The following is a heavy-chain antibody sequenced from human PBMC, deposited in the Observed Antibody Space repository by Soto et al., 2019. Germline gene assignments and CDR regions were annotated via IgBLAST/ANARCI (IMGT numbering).Heavy chain of an antibody. CDR2: IYYSGST. CDR1: GGSISSYY. CDR3: ATSTTVTLIWNY. D-gene: IGHD4-17*01. Sequence: KPSETLSLTCTVSGGSISSYYWSWIRQPPGKGLEWIGYIYYSGSTNYNPSLKSRVTISVDTSKNQFSLKLSSVTAADTAVYYCATSTTVTLIWNYWGQGTLVTVSS. J-gene: IGHJ4*02. V-gene: IGHV4-59*01.